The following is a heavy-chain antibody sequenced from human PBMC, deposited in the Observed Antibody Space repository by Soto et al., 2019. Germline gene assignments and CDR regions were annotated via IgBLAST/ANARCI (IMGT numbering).Heavy chain of an antibody. D-gene: IGHD3-16*01. CDR1: GFSFSTSG. J-gene: IGHJ4*01. CDR2: VSYDRSSK. Sequence: GSLRLSCVASGFSFSTSGMHWVRQAPGKGLEWVAVVSYDRSSKFYADSVKGRFTISSDDSKNTLYLQMDSLRVEDSAVYYCVKGERSRHSSMFDYWGHGTRVTVSS. CDR3: VKGERSRHSSMFDY. V-gene: IGHV3-30*18.